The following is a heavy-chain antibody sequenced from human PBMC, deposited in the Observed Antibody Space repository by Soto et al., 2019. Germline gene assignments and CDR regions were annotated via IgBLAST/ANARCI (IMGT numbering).Heavy chain of an antibody. J-gene: IGHJ6*02. D-gene: IGHD3-22*01. Sequence: SETLSLTCAVSGGSISSSNWWSWVRQPPGKGLEWIGEIYHSGSTNYNPSLKSRVTISVDKSKNQSSLKLSSVTAADTAVYYCAREFHDSSGYYYYYYYGMDVWGQGTTVTVSS. V-gene: IGHV4-4*02. CDR1: GGSISSSNW. CDR3: AREFHDSSGYYYYYYYGMDV. CDR2: IYHSGST.